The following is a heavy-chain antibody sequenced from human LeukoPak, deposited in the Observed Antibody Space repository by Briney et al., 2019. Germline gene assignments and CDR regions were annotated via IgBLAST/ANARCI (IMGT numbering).Heavy chain of an antibody. J-gene: IGHJ4*02. CDR3: ARVPRSGSYIYFDY. CDR2: LNPNTGGT. V-gene: IGHV1-2*06. D-gene: IGHD3-10*01. CDR1: EYTFTGYY. Sequence: GASVKVSCKASEYTFTGYYIHWVRQAPGQGLEWMGRLNPNTGGTNYAQNFQGRVTKTRDTSISTVYMELSSLRSDDTALYYCARVPRSGSYIYFDYWGQGTLVTVSS.